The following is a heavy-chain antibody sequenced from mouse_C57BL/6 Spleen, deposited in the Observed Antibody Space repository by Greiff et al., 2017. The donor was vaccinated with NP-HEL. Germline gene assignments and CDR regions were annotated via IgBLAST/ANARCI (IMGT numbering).Heavy chain of an antibody. J-gene: IGHJ3*01. D-gene: IGHD1-1*01. Sequence: QVQLQQPGAELVRPGSSVKLSCKASGYTFTSYWMHWVKQRPIQGLEWIGNIDPSDSETHYNQKFKDKATLTVDKSSSTAYMQLSSLTSEDSAVYYCARDTTVEAWFAYWGQGPLVTVSA. CDR3: ARDTTVEAWFAY. CDR2: IDPSDSET. V-gene: IGHV1-52*01. CDR1: GYTFTSYW.